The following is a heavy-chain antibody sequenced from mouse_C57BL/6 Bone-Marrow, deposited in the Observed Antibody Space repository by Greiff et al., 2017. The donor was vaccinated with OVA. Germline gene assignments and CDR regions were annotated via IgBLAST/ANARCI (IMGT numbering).Heavy chain of an antibody. CDR2: IRSKSNNYAT. D-gene: IGHD2-3*01. CDR3: VRQDDYYLFAY. V-gene: IGHV10-1*01. Sequence: EVQLVESGGGLVQPKGSLKLSCAASGFSFNTYAMNWVRQAPGKGLEWVARIRSKSNNYATYYADSVKDRFTISRDDSESMLYLQMNNLKTEDTAMYDCVRQDDYYLFAYWGQGTLVTVSA. CDR1: GFSFNTYA. J-gene: IGHJ3*01.